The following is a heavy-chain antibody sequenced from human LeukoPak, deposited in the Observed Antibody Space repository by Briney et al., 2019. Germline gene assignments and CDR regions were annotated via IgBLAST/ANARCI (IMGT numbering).Heavy chain of an antibody. D-gene: IGHD3-10*01. J-gene: IGHJ5*02. Sequence: ASVTVSCKASGGTFSSYAISWVRQAPGQGLEWMGGIIPIFGTANYAQKFQGRVTITADKSTSTAYMELSSLRSEDAAVYYCARDGYYGSGSPQFDPWGQGTLVTVSS. V-gene: IGHV1-69*06. CDR2: IIPIFGTA. CDR1: GGTFSSYA. CDR3: ARDGYYGSGSPQFDP.